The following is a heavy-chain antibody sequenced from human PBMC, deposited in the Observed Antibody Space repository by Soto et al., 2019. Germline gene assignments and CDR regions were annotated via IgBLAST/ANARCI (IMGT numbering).Heavy chain of an antibody. CDR3: ARDLGGWPTVVLFDY. CDR2: IKQDGSEK. J-gene: IGHJ4*02. V-gene: IGHV3-7*05. CDR1: GFTFSSYW. D-gene: IGHD3-16*01. Sequence: GGSLRLSCAASGFTFSSYWMSWVRQAPGKGLEWVANIKQDGSEKYYVDSVKGRFTISRDNAKNSLYLQMNSLRAEDTAVYYCARDLGGWPTVVLFDYWGQGTLVTVSS.